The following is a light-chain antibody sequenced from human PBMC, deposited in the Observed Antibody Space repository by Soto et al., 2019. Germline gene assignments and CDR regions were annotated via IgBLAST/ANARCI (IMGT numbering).Light chain of an antibody. J-gene: IGKJ5*01. CDR3: QQYGSSPSIT. CDR2: DAS. Sequence: EIVLTQSPGTLSLSPGERATLSCRASQSVSSSYLAWYQQKPRQAPRLLIYDASSRATGIPDRFSGSGSGTDFTTPISSLQPKDFAVYYCQQYGSSPSITFGQGTRLEIK. V-gene: IGKV3-20*01. CDR1: QSVSSSY.